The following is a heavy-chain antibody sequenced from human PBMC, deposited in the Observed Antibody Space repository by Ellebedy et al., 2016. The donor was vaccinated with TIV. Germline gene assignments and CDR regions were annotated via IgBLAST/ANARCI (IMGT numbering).Heavy chain of an antibody. V-gene: IGHV3-30-3*01. D-gene: IGHD4-17*01. J-gene: IGHJ4*02. CDR2: ISYDENNK. CDR3: ARDRVHYAHFDY. CDR1: GFTFRSYA. Sequence: GESLKISXAASGFTFRSYAMHWVRQAPGKGLEWVAVISYDENNKHYADSVKGRFTISRDNSKNTLYLQMNSLRAEDTAVYYCARDRVHYAHFDYWGQGTLVTVSS.